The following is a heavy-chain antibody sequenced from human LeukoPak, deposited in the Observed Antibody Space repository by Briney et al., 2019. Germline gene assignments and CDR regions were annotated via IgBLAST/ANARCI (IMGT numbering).Heavy chain of an antibody. CDR3: ARASPYYYNSSGYGGWFDP. Sequence: SETLSLTCTVSGGSISSYYWSWIRQPPGKGLEWIGYIYYSGSTNYNPSLKSRVTISVDTSKNQFSLKLSSVTAADTAVYYCARASPYYYNSSGYGGWFDPWGQGTLVTVSS. CDR2: IYYSGST. D-gene: IGHD3-22*01. J-gene: IGHJ5*02. V-gene: IGHV4-59*12. CDR1: GGSISSYY.